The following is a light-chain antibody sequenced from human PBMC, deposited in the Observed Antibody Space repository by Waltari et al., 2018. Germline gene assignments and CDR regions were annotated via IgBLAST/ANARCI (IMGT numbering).Light chain of an antibody. CDR3: QHYYAYWA. J-gene: IGKJ1*01. CDR1: QNITTS. V-gene: IGKV1-5*03. Sequence: DIQMTQSPSTLSASVGDRVPITCRASQNITTSLAWYQQKPGKAPNLLIYKASTLENGVPSRFTGSGSGTEFTLTISSLQADDLATYYCQHYYAYWAFGQGTKVEIK. CDR2: KAS.